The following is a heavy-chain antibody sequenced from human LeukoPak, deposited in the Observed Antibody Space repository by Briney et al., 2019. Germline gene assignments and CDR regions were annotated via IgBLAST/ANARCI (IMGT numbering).Heavy chain of an antibody. D-gene: IGHD6-19*01. Sequence: SETLSLTCNVSGYSISSGYQWGWIRQPPGKGLEWIGSIYHSGTTYYNPSLKSRATISVDTSKNQFSLKLSSVTAADTAVYYCVRGRYSSGWFEDKNWFDPWGQGIPVTVSS. CDR2: IYHSGTT. CDR3: VRGRYSSGWFEDKNWFDP. CDR1: GYSISSGYQ. V-gene: IGHV4-38-2*02. J-gene: IGHJ5*02.